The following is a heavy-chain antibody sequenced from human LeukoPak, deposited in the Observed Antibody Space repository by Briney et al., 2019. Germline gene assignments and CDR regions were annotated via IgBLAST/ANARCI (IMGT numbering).Heavy chain of an antibody. CDR3: ARDASSWSDY. D-gene: IGHD6-13*01. CDR1: GYTFTSYG. J-gene: IGHJ4*02. Sequence: ASVKVSCKASGYTFTSYGISWGRQAPGQGREGMGGMSAYNGNTNYAQKLQGRVTMTTDTSTSTAHMEPRSLRSDDTAVYYCARDASSWSDYWGQGTLVTVSS. CDR2: MSAYNGNT. V-gene: IGHV1-18*01.